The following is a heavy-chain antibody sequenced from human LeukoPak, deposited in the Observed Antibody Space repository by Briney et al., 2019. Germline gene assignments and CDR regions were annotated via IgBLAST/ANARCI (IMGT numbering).Heavy chain of an antibody. Sequence: SETLSLTCTVSGGSISIYYWSWIRQPPGKGLEWIGYIYNSGSTYYNPSLKSRVTISVDTSKNQFSLKLSSVTAADTAVYYCARGRRGGYYYGSGSYPYFDYWGQGTLVTVSS. CDR3: ARGRRGGYYYGSGSYPYFDY. D-gene: IGHD3-10*01. V-gene: IGHV4-59*12. CDR2: IYNSGST. CDR1: GGSISIYY. J-gene: IGHJ4*02.